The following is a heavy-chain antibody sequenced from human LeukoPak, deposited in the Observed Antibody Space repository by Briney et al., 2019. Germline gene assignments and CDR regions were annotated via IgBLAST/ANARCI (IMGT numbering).Heavy chain of an antibody. J-gene: IGHJ4*02. CDR1: GYTFTSYD. CDR3: ARGLSDPDGYYDSSGYPY. CDR2: MNPNSGNT. Sequence: ASVKVSCKASGYTFTSYDINWVRQATGQGLEWMGWMNPNSGNTGYAQKFQGRVTMTRNTSISTAYMELSSLGSEDTAVYYCARGLSDPDGYYDSSGYPYWGQGTLVTVSS. D-gene: IGHD3-22*01. V-gene: IGHV1-8*01.